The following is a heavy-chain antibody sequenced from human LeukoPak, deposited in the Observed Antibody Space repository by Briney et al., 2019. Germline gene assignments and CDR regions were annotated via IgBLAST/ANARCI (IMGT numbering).Heavy chain of an antibody. CDR1: GFTFSSYA. J-gene: IGHJ4*02. CDR3: AKDWGWELLYFDY. V-gene: IGHV3-30*02. CDR2: IRYDGSNK. Sequence: GGSLRLSCAASGFTFSSYAMSWVRQAPGKGLEWVAFIRYDGSNKYYADSVKGRFTISRDNSKNTLYLQMNSLRAEDTAVYYCAKDWGWELLYFDYWGQGTLVTVSS. D-gene: IGHD1-26*01.